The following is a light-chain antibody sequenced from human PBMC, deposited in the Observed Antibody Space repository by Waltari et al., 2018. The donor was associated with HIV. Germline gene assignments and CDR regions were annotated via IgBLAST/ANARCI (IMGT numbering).Light chain of an antibody. CDR2: DNP. Sequence: QSVLTQPPSVSAAPGQKVTISCSGSSSNIGNNYASWYQQIPGTAPKLLIYDNPKRPSRIPDRFSGSASGTSATLGITGLQTGDEADYYCGTWDSSLSAVVFGGGTKLTVL. J-gene: IGLJ2*01. CDR1: SSNIGNNY. CDR3: GTWDSSLSAVV. V-gene: IGLV1-51*01.